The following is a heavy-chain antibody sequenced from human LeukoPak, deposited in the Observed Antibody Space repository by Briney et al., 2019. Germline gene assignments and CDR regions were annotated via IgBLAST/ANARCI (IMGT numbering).Heavy chain of an antibody. Sequence: GESLKISCQGSGYSFTSYWISWVRQMPGKGLEWMGRIDPSDSYTNYSPSFQGHVTISADKSISTAYLQWSSLKASDTAMYYCARRTAMVGDAFDIWGQGTMVTVSS. CDR1: GYSFTSYW. J-gene: IGHJ3*02. CDR3: ARRTAMVGDAFDI. D-gene: IGHD5-18*01. V-gene: IGHV5-10-1*01. CDR2: IDPSDSYT.